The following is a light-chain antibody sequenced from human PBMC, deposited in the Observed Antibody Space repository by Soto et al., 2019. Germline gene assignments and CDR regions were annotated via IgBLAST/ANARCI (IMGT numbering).Light chain of an antibody. Sequence: QSVLTQPPSVSGAPGQRVTISCTGSSSNIGAGYDVHWYQQLPGTAPKLLIYGNSNRPSGVPDRFSGSKSGTSASLAITGLQADDEADYYCQSYDSSLSSVLFGGGTKLTVL. CDR3: QSYDSSLSSVL. CDR2: GNS. CDR1: SSNIGAGYD. J-gene: IGLJ2*01. V-gene: IGLV1-40*01.